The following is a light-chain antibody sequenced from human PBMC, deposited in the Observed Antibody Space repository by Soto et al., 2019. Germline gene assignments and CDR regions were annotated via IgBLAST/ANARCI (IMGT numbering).Light chain of an antibody. CDR1: QTISSL. CDR3: QQYNSYSGA. Sequence: DIQMTQTPSTLSGSVGDRVTMTCRASQTISSLLAWYQQKPVKAPKLLIYKASTLKSGVPSRFSGSGSGTEFTLTISSLQPDDFATYYCQQYNSYSGAFGQGTKVDIK. CDR2: KAS. J-gene: IGKJ1*01. V-gene: IGKV1-5*03.